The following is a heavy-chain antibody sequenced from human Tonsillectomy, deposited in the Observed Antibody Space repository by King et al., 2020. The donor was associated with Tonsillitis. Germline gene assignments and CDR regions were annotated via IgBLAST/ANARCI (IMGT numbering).Heavy chain of an antibody. J-gene: IGHJ6*04. V-gene: IGHV3-11*05. CDR3: ASWVVPPAMGSGSFDV. Sequence: VQLVESGGGLVKPGGSLRLSCEASGFTFSDHYMSWIRQAPGKGLEYISYISSSGSYTNYADSVKRRFTISRDNAKTSLYLQMNSLRAEDTAVYYCASWVVPPAMGSGSFDVWGKGTTVTVSS. D-gene: IGHD2-2*01. CDR1: GFTFSDHY. CDR2: ISSSGSYT.